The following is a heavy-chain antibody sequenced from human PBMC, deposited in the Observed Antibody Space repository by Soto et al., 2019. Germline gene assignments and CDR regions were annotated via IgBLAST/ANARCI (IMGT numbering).Heavy chain of an antibody. D-gene: IGHD2-2*01. V-gene: IGHV1-69*12. CDR1: GGTFSSYA. CDR3: ARARCISTSCVGSVGMDV. Sequence: QVQLVQSGAEVKKPGSSVKVSCKASGGTFSSYAISWVRQAPGQGLEWVGGITPIFGTANYAQKVQGRVTITADESRSTAYMELSSLRSEDTAVYYCARARCISTSCVGSVGMDVWGQGTTVTVSS. J-gene: IGHJ6*02. CDR2: ITPIFGTA.